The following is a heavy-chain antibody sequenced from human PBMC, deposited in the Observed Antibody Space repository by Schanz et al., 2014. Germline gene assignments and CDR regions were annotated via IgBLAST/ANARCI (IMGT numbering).Heavy chain of an antibody. CDR2: ISSTSTYL. V-gene: IGHV3-21*02. Sequence: EVQLVESGGDLVQPGRSLRLSCAASGFTFSSYTMKWVRQAPGKGLEWVSSISSTSTYLYYADSVKGRFTISRDNSRNTLYLQMDSLRDEDTALYYCARDKGGYYPFDYWGQGTLVSVSS. J-gene: IGHJ4*02. CDR1: GFTFSSYT. D-gene: IGHD3-3*01. CDR3: ARDKGGYYPFDY.